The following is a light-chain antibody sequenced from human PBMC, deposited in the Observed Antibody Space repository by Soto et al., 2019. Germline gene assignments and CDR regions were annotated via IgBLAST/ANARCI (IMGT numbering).Light chain of an antibody. CDR3: QQSFSPLWT. V-gene: IGKV1-39*01. CDR2: AAS. Sequence: DIQMARSPSSLSASVGDRVTITCRASQSISNYLNWYQQKPGKAPKLLIYAASSMQSGVPSRFSGSGSETDFTLTISSLQPDDSGTYYCQQSFSPLWTFGQGTKLEV. J-gene: IGKJ1*01. CDR1: QSISNY.